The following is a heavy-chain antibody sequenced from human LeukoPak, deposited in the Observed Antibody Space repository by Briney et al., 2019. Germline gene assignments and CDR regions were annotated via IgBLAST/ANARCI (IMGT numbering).Heavy chain of an antibody. CDR2: IYPGDSDT. V-gene: IGHV5-51*01. D-gene: IGHD6-19*01. J-gene: IGHJ3*02. CDR1: GYSFTSYW. CDR3: ASITRLAALDAFDI. Sequence: GESLKISCKGSGYSFTSYWIGWVRRMPGKGLDWMGIIYPGDSDTRYSPSFQGQVTISADKSISTAYLQWSSLKASDTAMYYCASITRLAALDAFDIWGQGTMVTVSS.